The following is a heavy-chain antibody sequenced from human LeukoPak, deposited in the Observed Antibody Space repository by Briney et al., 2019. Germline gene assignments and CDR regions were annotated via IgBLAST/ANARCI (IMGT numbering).Heavy chain of an antibody. CDR3: ATTPYYYGSGSYYSDY. CDR2: IIPIFGTA. V-gene: IGHV1-69*06. J-gene: IGHJ4*02. Sequence: ASVKVSCNASGGTFSSYAISWVRQAPGQGLEWMGGIIPIFGTANYAQKFQGRVTITADKSTSTAYMELSSLRSEDTAVYYCATTPYYYGSGSYYSDYWGQGTLVTVSS. CDR1: GGTFSSYA. D-gene: IGHD3-10*01.